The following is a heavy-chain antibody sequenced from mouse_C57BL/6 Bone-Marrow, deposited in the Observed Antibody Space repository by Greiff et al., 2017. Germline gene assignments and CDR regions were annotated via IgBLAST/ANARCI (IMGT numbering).Heavy chain of an antibody. J-gene: IGHJ2*01. D-gene: IGHD2-2*01. CDR3: TRGGLPRYFDY. CDR1: GYTFTDYE. CDR2: IDPETGGT. V-gene: IGHV1-15*01. Sequence: QVQLQQSGAELVRPGASVTLSCKASGYTFTDYEMHWVKQTPVHGLEWIGAIDPETGGTAYNQKFKGKAILTADKSSSTAYMELRSLTSADSAVYYCTRGGLPRYFDYGGQGTTLTVSS.